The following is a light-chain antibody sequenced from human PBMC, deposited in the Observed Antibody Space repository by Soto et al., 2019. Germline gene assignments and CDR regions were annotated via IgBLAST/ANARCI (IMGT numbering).Light chain of an antibody. Sequence: EIVMTQSPATLSVSPGERATLSCRASQSVSSNLAWYQQKPGQAPRLLIYGASPRATGIPARFSGSGSGTEFTLTLSRLQSEDFAVYYCQQYNNWPPLTFGGGTKVELK. CDR2: GAS. V-gene: IGKV3-15*01. CDR3: QQYNNWPPLT. J-gene: IGKJ4*01. CDR1: QSVSSN.